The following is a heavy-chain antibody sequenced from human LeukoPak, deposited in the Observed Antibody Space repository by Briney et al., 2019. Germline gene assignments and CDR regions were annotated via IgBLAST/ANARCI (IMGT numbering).Heavy chain of an antibody. J-gene: IGHJ6*03. V-gene: IGHV1-69*05. CDR3: ARSIDYYDSSAGDYYYYYMDV. D-gene: IGHD3-22*01. CDR1: GGTFSSYA. Sequence: SVKVSCKASGGTFSSYAISWVRQAPGQGLEWMGGIIPIFGTANYAQKFQGRVTITTDESTSTAYMELSSLTSHDTAVYYCARSIDYYDSSAGDYYYYYMDVWGKGTTVTVSS. CDR2: IIPIFGTA.